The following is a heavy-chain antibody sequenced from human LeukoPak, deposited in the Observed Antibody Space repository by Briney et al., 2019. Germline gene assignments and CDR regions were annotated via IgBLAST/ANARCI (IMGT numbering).Heavy chain of an antibody. CDR2: ISSSSSYI. D-gene: IGHD2-2*01. J-gene: IGHJ4*02. CDR1: GFTFSSYS. V-gene: IGHV3-21*01. CDR3: ARVRSGTSCYD. Sequence: GGSLRLSCAASGFTFSSYSMNWVRQAPGEGLEWVSSISSSSSYIYYADSVKGRFTISRDNAKNSLYLQMNSLRAEDTAVYYCARVRSGTSCYDWGQGTLVTVSS.